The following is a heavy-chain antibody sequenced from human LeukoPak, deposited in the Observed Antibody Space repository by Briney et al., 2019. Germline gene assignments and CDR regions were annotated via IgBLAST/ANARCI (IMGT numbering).Heavy chain of an antibody. V-gene: IGHV3-7*01. D-gene: IGHD6-13*01. CDR3: ATLAPGSSSWRNPSFDY. J-gene: IGHJ4*02. Sequence: GGSLRLSCAASGFTFSSYWMSWVRQAPGKGLEWVANIKQDGSEKYYVDSVKGRFTISRDNSKSTLYLQMNSLRAEDTAVYYCATLAPGSSSWRNPSFDYWGQGTLVTVSS. CDR1: GFTFSSYW. CDR2: IKQDGSEK.